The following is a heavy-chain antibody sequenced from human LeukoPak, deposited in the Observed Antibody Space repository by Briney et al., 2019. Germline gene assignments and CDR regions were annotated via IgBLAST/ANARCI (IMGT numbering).Heavy chain of an antibody. CDR1: GFTFSSYA. J-gene: IGHJ4*02. CDR2: ISGSGGST. CDR3: AKDSTWIQLWLDY. D-gene: IGHD5-18*01. Sequence: GGSLRLSCAASGFTFSSYAMSWVRQAPGKGLEWVSAISGSGGSTYYADSVKGRFTISGDNSKNTLYLQMNSLRAEDTAVYYCAKDSTWIQLWLDYWGQGTLVTVSS. V-gene: IGHV3-23*01.